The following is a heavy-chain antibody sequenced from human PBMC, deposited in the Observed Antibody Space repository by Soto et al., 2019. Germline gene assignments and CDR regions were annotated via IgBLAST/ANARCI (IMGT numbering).Heavy chain of an antibody. Sequence: QVQLQESGPGLVKPSETLSLTCTVSGASINSHYWTWIRQPPGKGLEWIGSIDFSGSTNYNPSLKGRVSISVDRAKSQFSLNLTSVTAADTAMYYCARELSYGMDVWGQGTTVIVSS. CDR1: GASINSHY. J-gene: IGHJ6*02. CDR3: ARELSYGMDV. CDR2: IDFSGST. V-gene: IGHV4-59*11.